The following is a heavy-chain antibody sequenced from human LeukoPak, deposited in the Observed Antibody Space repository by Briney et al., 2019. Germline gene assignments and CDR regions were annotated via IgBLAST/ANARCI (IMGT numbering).Heavy chain of an antibody. Sequence: PSETLSLTCTVSGGSISSYYWGRIRQPPGKGLECIGYIYYSGSTNYNPSLKSRVTISVDTSKNQFSLKLSSVTAADTAVYYCARVSRPIAAAKFDYWGQGTLVTVSS. J-gene: IGHJ4*02. CDR1: GGSISSYY. V-gene: IGHV4-59*01. CDR2: IYYSGST. CDR3: ARVSRPIAAAKFDY. D-gene: IGHD6-13*01.